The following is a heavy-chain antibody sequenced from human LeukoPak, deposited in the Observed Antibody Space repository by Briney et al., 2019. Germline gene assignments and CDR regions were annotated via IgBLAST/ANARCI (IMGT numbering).Heavy chain of an antibody. CDR2: INHSGST. CDR3: ARGRGPFVVVPAVYYFDY. CDR1: GGSISSSSYY. Sequence: PSETLSLTCTVSGGSISSSSYYWGWIRQPPGKGLEWIGEINHSGSTNYNPSLKSRVTISVDTSKNQFSLKLSSVTAADTAVYYCARGRGPFVVVPAVYYFDYWGQGTLVTVSS. D-gene: IGHD2-2*01. J-gene: IGHJ4*02. V-gene: IGHV4-39*07.